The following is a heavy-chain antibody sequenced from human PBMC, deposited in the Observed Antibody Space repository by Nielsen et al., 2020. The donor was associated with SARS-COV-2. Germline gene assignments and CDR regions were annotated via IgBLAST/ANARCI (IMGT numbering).Heavy chain of an antibody. CDR2: INWNGGST. Sequence: GESLKISCAASGFTFDDYGMSWVRQAPGKGLEWVSGINWNGGSTGYADSVKGRFTISRDNAKNSLYLQMNSLRAEDTAVYYCARDPSSSWTGDDFDIWGQGTMVTVSS. CDR1: GFTFDDYG. D-gene: IGHD6-13*01. CDR3: ARDPSSSWTGDDFDI. V-gene: IGHV3-20*04. J-gene: IGHJ3*02.